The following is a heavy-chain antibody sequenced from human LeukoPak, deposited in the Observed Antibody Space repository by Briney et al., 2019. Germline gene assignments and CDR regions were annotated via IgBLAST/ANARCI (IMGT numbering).Heavy chain of an antibody. CDR1: GFTVSSNY. D-gene: IGHD5-18*01. CDR3: AKLNVDTAASSDY. CDR2: IYSGGST. V-gene: IGHV3-66*04. Sequence: GGSLRLSCAASGFTVSSNYMSWVHQAPGKGLEWVSVIYSGGSTYYADSVKGRFTISRDNSKNTLYLQMNSLRAEDTAVYYCAKLNVDTAASSDYWGQGTLVTVSS. J-gene: IGHJ4*02.